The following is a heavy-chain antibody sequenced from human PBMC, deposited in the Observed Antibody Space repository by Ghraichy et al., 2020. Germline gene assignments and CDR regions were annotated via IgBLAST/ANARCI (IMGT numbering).Heavy chain of an antibody. CDR3: ANVNSGSLYGPVRS. V-gene: IGHV3-23*01. J-gene: IGHJ5*02. D-gene: IGHD1-26*01. CDR2: IRGDSGDI. Sequence: GGSLRLSCAASGFTFSTYTMGWVRQAPGKGLEWVASIRGDSGDIYHADSVKDRFSISRDNSKNTLSLQMNSLRAEDTAIYYCANVNSGSLYGPVRSWGQGSLVTVSS. CDR1: GFTFSTYT.